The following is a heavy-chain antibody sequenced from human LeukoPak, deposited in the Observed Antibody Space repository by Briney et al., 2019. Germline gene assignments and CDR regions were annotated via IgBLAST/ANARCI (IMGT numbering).Heavy chain of an antibody. CDR1: GSTFSSYA. CDR3: AKDTVRSVAGTDWFDP. CDR2: ISGSGGST. Sequence: GGSLRLSCAASGSTFSSYAMSWVRQAPGKGLEWVSAISGSGGSTYYADSVKGRFTISRDNSKNTLYLQMNSLRAEDTAVYYCAKDTVRSVAGTDWFDPWGQGTLVTVSS. J-gene: IGHJ5*02. D-gene: IGHD6-19*01. V-gene: IGHV3-23*01.